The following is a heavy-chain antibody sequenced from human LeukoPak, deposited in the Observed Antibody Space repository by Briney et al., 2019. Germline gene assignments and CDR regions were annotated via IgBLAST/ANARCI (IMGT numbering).Heavy chain of an antibody. D-gene: IGHD6-19*01. CDR3: AKDEGSTYSSGCHIDY. J-gene: IGHJ4*02. Sequence: GGSLRLSCAASGLSFSSCSMSWVRQAPGKGLEWVSVISGSGGTTYYADSVKGRFTISRDNSKNTLYLQMNSLRAEDTAVYYCAKDEGSTYSSGCHIDYWGQGTLVTVSS. CDR1: GLSFSSCS. V-gene: IGHV3-23*01. CDR2: ISGSGGTT.